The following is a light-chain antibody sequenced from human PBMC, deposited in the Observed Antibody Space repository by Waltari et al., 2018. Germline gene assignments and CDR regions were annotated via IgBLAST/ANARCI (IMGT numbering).Light chain of an antibody. CDR2: RSV. CDR3: AAWDDSLHGHWV. Sequence: QSVLTQPPSPSGTPGQRVTISCSGSSSNLGDNVLIWYQQLPGKAPTLLIYRSVQRHSGVPDRFSGSKSGTIASLAISGLQSADEGDYYCAAWDDSLHGHWVFGGGTKVTVL. CDR1: SSNLGDNV. V-gene: IGLV1-44*01. J-gene: IGLJ3*02.